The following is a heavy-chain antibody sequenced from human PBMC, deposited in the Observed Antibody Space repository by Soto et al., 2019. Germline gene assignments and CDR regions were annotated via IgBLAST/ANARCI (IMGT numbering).Heavy chain of an antibody. CDR3: AKSRAYSSSPFDY. V-gene: IGHV3-23*01. CDR2: ISISGGET. J-gene: IGHJ4*02. D-gene: IGHD6-13*01. Sequence: TYVMVCVRQAPGKGLEWVSAISISGGETYYADSVKGRFTISRDNSKNTVYLQMNSLRAEDTAVYYCAKSRAYSSSPFDYWGQGTLVTVSS. CDR1: TYV.